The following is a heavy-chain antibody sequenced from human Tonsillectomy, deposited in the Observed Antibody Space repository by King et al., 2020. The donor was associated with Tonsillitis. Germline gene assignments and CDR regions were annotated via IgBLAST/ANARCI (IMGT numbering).Heavy chain of an antibody. CDR2: IYDSGST. Sequence: QLQESGSGLVKPSETLSLTCAVSGGSISSGGYSWSWIRQPPGKGLEWIGYIYDSGSTYYNPSLKSRVTISVDRPKNQFSLKLSSVTAADTAVYYGAGDRGGSGWYFDYWGQGTQVTVSS. D-gene: IGHD6-19*01. CDR1: GGSISSGGYS. J-gene: IGHJ4*02. CDR3: AGDRGGSGWYFDY. V-gene: IGHV4-30-2*01.